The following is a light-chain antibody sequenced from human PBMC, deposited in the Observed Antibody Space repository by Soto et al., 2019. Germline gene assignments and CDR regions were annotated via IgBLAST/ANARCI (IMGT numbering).Light chain of an antibody. J-gene: IGLJ1*01. CDR2: EVS. CDR1: SSDVGGYNY. Sequence: QSVLTQPASVSGSPGQSITISCTGTSSDVGGYNYVSWYQQRPGKAPKLMIYEVSSRPSGVSNRFSGSKSGNTASLTISGLQADDEADYYYNSYTSSSTYVFGTGTKVTVL. V-gene: IGLV2-14*01. CDR3: NSYTSSSTYV.